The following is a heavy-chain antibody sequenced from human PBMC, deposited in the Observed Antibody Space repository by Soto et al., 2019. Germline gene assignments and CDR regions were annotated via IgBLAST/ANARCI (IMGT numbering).Heavy chain of an antibody. V-gene: IGHV4-31*03. CDR2: IYYSGST. CDR1: GGSISSGGYY. J-gene: IGHJ6*03. Sequence: SETLSLTCTVSGGSISSGGYYWSWIRQHPGKGLEWIGYIYYSGSTYYNPSLKSRVTISVDTSKNQFSLKLSSVTAADTAVYYCTSMYYYGSGSYYKDYYYYMDVWGKGTTVTVSS. CDR3: TSMYYYGSGSYYKDYYYYMDV. D-gene: IGHD3-10*01.